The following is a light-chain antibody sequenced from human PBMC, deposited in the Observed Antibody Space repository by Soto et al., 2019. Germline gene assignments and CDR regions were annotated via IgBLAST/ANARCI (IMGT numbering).Light chain of an antibody. J-gene: IGKJ4*01. Sequence: DIQMTQSPSSLSASVGDRVTITCRASQGIRNDLGWYQQKPGKAPELLIYAASTLQSGVPSRFSGSGSGTDFTLTISCLQSEDFATYYCQQYYSFPLTFGGGTKVDI. CDR1: QGIRND. CDR2: AAS. CDR3: QQYYSFPLT. V-gene: IGKV1-17*01.